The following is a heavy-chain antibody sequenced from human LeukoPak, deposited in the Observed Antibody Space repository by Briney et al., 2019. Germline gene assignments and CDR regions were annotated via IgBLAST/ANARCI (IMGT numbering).Heavy chain of an antibody. Sequence: AGGSLRPSCAASGFTFSSYWMSWVRQAPGKGLEWVANIKQDGSEKYYVDSVKGRFTISRDNAKNSLYLQMNSLRAEDTAVYYCARVGYYGDYFYYYGMDVWGKGTTVTVSS. CDR1: GFTFSSYW. CDR2: IKQDGSEK. J-gene: IGHJ6*04. D-gene: IGHD4-17*01. CDR3: ARVGYYGDYFYYYGMDV. V-gene: IGHV3-7*03.